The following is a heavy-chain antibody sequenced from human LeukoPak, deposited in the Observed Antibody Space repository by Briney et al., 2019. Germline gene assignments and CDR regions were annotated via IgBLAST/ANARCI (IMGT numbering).Heavy chain of an antibody. CDR2: IYYSGST. J-gene: IGHJ3*02. CDR3: ARPTMTPGAFGI. V-gene: IGHV4-39*01. Sequence: SETLSLTCTVSGDSIRSSSYYWGWIRQPPGKGLEWIGSIYYSGSTYYNPSLKSRVTISVDTSKNQFSLKLSSVTAADTAVYYCARPTMTPGAFGIWGQGTMVTVSS. D-gene: IGHD2-15*01. CDR1: GDSIRSSSYY.